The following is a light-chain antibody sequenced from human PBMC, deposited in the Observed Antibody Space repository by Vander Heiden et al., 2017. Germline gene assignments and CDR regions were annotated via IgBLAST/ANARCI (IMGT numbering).Light chain of an antibody. CDR1: QSVSTY. CDR3: QQRSNWPWT. CDR2: DAT. V-gene: IGKV3-11*01. J-gene: IGKJ1*01. Sequence: EIVLTQSPATLSLSPGERATLSCRASQSVSTYLAWYQQKPGQAPRLLIYDATNRATDIPARFSGSGSGTDFTLTISSLEPGDFAVYYCQQRSNWPWTFGQGTEVEIK.